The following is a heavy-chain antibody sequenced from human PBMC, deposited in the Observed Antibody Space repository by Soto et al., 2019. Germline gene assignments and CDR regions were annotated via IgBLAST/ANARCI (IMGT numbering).Heavy chain of an antibody. Sequence: EVQLLESWGGLVQPGGSLRLSCAASGFTFSSYAMSWVRQAPGKGLEWVSAISGSGGSTYYADSVKGRFTISRDNSKNTLYLQMNSLRAEDTAVYYCARDFRSGYVFDYWGQGTLVTVSS. CDR2: ISGSGGST. CDR3: ARDFRSGYVFDY. CDR1: GFTFSSYA. V-gene: IGHV3-23*01. J-gene: IGHJ4*02. D-gene: IGHD5-12*01.